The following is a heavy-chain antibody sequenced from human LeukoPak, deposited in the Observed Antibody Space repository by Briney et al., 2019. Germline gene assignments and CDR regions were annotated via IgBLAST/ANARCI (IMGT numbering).Heavy chain of an antibody. CDR1: GGTFSSYA. CDR3: ARDLRNDGTTHDY. D-gene: IGHD1-1*01. J-gene: IGHJ4*02. CDR2: IIPILGIA. Sequence: SVKVSCKASGGTFSSYAISWVRQAPGQGLEWMGRIIPILGIANYAQKFQGRVTITADKSTSTAYMELSSPRSEDTAVYYCARDLRNDGTTHDYWGQGTLVTVSS. V-gene: IGHV1-69*04.